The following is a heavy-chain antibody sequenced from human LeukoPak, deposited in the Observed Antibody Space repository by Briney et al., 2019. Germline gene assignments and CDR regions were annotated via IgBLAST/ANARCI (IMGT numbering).Heavy chain of an antibody. D-gene: IGHD5-12*01. V-gene: IGHV3-48*01. CDR1: GFTFSSYS. Sequence: PGGSLRLSCVASGFTFSSYSMNWVRQAPGKGLEWVSYISSSSSTIYYADSVKGRFTISRDNVKNSVYLQMNSLRAEDTGVYYCARALLGYGGYGTVDYWGQGTLVTVSS. CDR2: ISSSSSTI. CDR3: ARALLGYGGYGTVDY. J-gene: IGHJ4*02.